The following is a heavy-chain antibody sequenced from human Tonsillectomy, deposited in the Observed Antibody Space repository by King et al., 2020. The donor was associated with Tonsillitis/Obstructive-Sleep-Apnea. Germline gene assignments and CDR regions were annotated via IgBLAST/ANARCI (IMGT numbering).Heavy chain of an antibody. V-gene: IGHV3-9*01. CDR3: VAGRGYYSELDF. CDR2: ISWNSGII. D-gene: IGHD3-22*01. CDR1: GFMFDDYA. J-gene: IGHJ4*02. Sequence: VQLVESGGDLVQPGRSLRLSCAASGFMFDDYAMLWVRQAPGKGLEWVSGISWNSGIIGYADSVKGRFTISRDNAKNSLYLQMNSLRAEDTALYYCVAGRGYYSELDFWGQGTLVTVSA.